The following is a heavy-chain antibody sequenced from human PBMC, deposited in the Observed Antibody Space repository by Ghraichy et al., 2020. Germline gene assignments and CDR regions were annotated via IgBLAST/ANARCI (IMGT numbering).Heavy chain of an antibody. Sequence: SETLSLTCAVYGGSFSGYYWSWIRQPPGKGLEWIGEINHSGSTNYNPSLKSRVTISVDTSKNQFSLKLSSVTAADTAVYYCARGLLRFRIGVVIRAFDIWGQGTMVTVSS. D-gene: IGHD3-3*01. CDR3: ARGLLRFRIGVVIRAFDI. CDR1: GGSFSGYY. J-gene: IGHJ3*02. V-gene: IGHV4-34*01. CDR2: INHSGST.